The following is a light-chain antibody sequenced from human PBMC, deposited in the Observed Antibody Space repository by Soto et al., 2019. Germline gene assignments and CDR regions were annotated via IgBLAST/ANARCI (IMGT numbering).Light chain of an antibody. Sequence: EIVVTQSPAILSVSPGERVTLSCRASQTVVTNLVWYQQRLGQAPRLLIYGASARATGVPARFSGSGSGTEFFLTISRLQSEDFAVYYCQHYNNWLGTFGGGTKVEIK. J-gene: IGKJ4*01. V-gene: IGKV3-15*01. CDR2: GAS. CDR3: QHYNNWLGT. CDR1: QTVVTN.